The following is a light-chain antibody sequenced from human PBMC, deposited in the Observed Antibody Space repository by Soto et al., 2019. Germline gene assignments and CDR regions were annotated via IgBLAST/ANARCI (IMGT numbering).Light chain of an antibody. CDR2: GAS. CDR3: QPYGSSPP. V-gene: IGKV3-20*01. J-gene: IGKJ2*01. CDR1: QSISNSY. Sequence: EIVLTQSPGTLSLSPGERATLSCRASQSISNSYLAWYQQKPGQAPSLLFYGASSRATGIPDRFSGSGSGTDFTLTLSRLEPQDYPVYYCQPYGSSPPFGQPTTLDIK.